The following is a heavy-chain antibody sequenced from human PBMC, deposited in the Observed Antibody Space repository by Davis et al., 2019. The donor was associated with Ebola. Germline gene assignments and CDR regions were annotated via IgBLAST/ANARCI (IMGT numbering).Heavy chain of an antibody. CDR2: IHSDGTST. V-gene: IGHV3-74*01. J-gene: IGHJ6*02. CDR3: ARDRYYTIDV. CDR1: GFSFSSTW. D-gene: IGHD3-10*01. Sequence: GESLKISCAASGFSFSSTWMHWVRQAPGKGLVWVSRIHSDGTSTIYTDSVKGRFTISRDNAKNTLYLQMNSLRDEDTAVYYCARDRYYTIDVWGQGTTVTVSS.